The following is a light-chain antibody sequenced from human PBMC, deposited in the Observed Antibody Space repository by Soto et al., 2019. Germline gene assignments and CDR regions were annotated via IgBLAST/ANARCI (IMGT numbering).Light chain of an antibody. Sequence: EIVLTQSPGTLSLSPGERATLSCRASQRVSSSYLAWYQQRPGQAPRLLIHGASSRAAGIPDRFSGSGSGTDFTLAISRLEPEDFAVYYCQQYCSSPPWTFGQGTKVEIK. CDR2: GAS. CDR3: QQYCSSPPWT. V-gene: IGKV3-20*01. J-gene: IGKJ1*01. CDR1: QRVSSSY.